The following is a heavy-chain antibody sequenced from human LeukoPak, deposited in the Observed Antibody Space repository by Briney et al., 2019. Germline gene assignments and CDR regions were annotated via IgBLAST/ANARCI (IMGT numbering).Heavy chain of an antibody. J-gene: IGHJ4*02. D-gene: IGHD3-10*01. CDR2: IYHSGST. CDR1: GYSISSGYY. V-gene: IGHV4-38-2*02. Sequence: PSETLSLTCTVSGYSISSGYYWGWIRQPPGKGLEWIGSIYHSGSTYYDPSLKSRVTISVDTSKNQFSLKLSSVTAADTAVYYCARLGSLFGVDGDYVDYWGQGTLVTVSS. CDR3: ARLGSLFGVDGDYVDY.